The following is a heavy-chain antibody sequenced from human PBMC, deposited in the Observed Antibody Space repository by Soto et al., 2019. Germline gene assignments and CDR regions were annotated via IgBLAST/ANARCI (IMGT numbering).Heavy chain of an antibody. J-gene: IGHJ6*03. CDR2: IWYDGSNK. Sequence: QVQLVESGGGVVQPGRSLRLSCAASGFTFSSYGMHWVRQAPGKGLEWVAVIWYDGSNKYYADSVKGRFTISRDSTKNTLYLQMNSLRAEDTAVYYCARAERLAFCGVDRLYYYYYMDVWGKGTTVTVSS. CDR1: GFTFSSYG. D-gene: IGHD3-3*01. V-gene: IGHV3-33*01. CDR3: ARAERLAFCGVDRLYYYYYMDV.